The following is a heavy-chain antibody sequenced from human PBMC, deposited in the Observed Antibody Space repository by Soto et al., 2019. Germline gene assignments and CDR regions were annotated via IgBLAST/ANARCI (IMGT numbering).Heavy chain of an antibody. CDR1: GYTFTSYG. D-gene: IGHD6-6*01. Sequence: ASVKVSCKASGYTFTSYGISWVRQAPGQGLEWMGWISAYNGNTNYAQKLQGRVTMTTDTSTSTAYMELRSLRSGDTAVYYCARYSSSSLGGYYYYYGMDVWGQGTTVTVSS. J-gene: IGHJ6*02. CDR3: ARYSSSSLGGYYYYYGMDV. V-gene: IGHV1-18*01. CDR2: ISAYNGNT.